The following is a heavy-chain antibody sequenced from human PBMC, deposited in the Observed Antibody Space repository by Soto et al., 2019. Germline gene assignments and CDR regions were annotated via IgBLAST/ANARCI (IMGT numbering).Heavy chain of an antibody. V-gene: IGHV4-4*02. CDR3: ASRDPGTSVDY. Sequence: SDNLSLTCAVYGVPFTSNNWWTWVRQPPGQGLEWIGEIYRTGSTNYNPSLKSRVTISLDKSENQFSLKVTSLTAADTAVYYCASRDPGTSVDYWGQGTLVTVS. CDR1: GVPFTSNNW. D-gene: IGHD1-7*01. J-gene: IGHJ4*02. CDR2: IYRTGST.